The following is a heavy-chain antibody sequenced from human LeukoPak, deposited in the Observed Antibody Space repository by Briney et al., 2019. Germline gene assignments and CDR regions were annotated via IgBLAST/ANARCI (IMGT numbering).Heavy chain of an antibody. CDR1: GGSFSGYY. CDR3: ARRAGLHSLDY. J-gene: IGHJ4*02. Sequence: SETLSLTCAVYGGSFSGYYWSWIRQPPGKGLEWIGEINHGGSINYNPSLKSRVTISVDTSKNQFSLRLSSVSAADTALNFCARRAGLHSLDYWDQGTLVTVSS. D-gene: IGHD4-4*01. CDR2: INHGGSI. V-gene: IGHV4-34*01.